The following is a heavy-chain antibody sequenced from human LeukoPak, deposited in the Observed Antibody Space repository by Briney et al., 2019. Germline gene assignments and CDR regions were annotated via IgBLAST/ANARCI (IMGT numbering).Heavy chain of an antibody. CDR2: INPRGTAI. CDR1: GYSFTSHY. CDR3: ARDTSEGDYAWWFDP. Sequence: ASVKVSCKASGYSFTSHYMHWVRQAPGQGLECMGLINPRGTAIRYAESFQGRLTLTRDLSTSTDYMELSSLRSDDTAVYFCARDTSEGDYAWWFDPWGQGTLVTVSS. D-gene: IGHD3-16*01. V-gene: IGHV1-46*01. J-gene: IGHJ5*02.